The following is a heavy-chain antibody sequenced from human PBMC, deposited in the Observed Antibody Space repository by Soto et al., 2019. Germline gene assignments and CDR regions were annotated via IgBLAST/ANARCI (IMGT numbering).Heavy chain of an antibody. J-gene: IGHJ3*02. Sequence: ASVKVSCKASGYTFTSYAMHWVRQAPGQRLEWMGWINAGNGNTKYSQKFQGRVTITRDTSASTAYMELSSLRSEDTAVYYCARDQRPNYDFWSGYSSGNDAFDIWGQGTMVTVSS. CDR3: ARDQRPNYDFWSGYSSGNDAFDI. CDR2: INAGNGNT. D-gene: IGHD3-3*01. V-gene: IGHV1-3*01. CDR1: GYTFTSYA.